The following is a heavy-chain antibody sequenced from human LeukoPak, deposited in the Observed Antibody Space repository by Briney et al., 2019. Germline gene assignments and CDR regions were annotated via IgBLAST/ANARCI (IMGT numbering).Heavy chain of an antibody. V-gene: IGHV3-23*01. D-gene: IGHD2-15*01. Sequence: GGSLRLSCSASRFPFSSYAMHWVRQAPGKGLEWVSTINGSGGTTYYAASVKGRFTISRDNSKDTPYLQMNALRAEDTAVYYCASGWGMAVGGQGTTVTVSS. CDR2: INGSGGTT. CDR1: RFPFSSYA. CDR3: ASGWGMAV. J-gene: IGHJ6*02.